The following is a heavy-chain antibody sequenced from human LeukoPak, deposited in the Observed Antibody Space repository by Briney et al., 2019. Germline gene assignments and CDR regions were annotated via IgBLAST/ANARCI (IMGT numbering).Heavy chain of an antibody. V-gene: IGHV3-7*01. CDR2: IKQDGSEK. J-gene: IGHJ5*02. D-gene: IGHD1-1*01. CDR3: ARALQTGTTWARFDP. CDR1: GFTFSSYE. Sequence: GGSLRLSCAASGFTFSSYEMNWVRQAPGKGLEWVANIKQDGSEKYYVDSVKGRFTTSRDNAKNSLYLQMNSLRAEDTAVYYCARALQTGTTWARFDPWGQGTLVTVSS.